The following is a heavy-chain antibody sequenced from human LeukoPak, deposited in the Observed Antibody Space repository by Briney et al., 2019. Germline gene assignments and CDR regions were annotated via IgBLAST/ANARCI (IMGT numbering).Heavy chain of an antibody. CDR2: IYGNGYSI. D-gene: IGHD2/OR15-2a*01. Sequence: PGGSLRLSCVTSGFTFDNYAMTWVRQAPGKGLEWVSSIYGNGYSIYYADFVRGRFTLSRDNSRNTLYLEMKNLRAEDTAVYYCARGPDAPEGAPFFYHYMDVWGKGTTVSVS. J-gene: IGHJ6*03. CDR1: GFTFDNYA. V-gene: IGHV3-23*05. CDR3: ARGPDAPEGAPFFYHYMDV.